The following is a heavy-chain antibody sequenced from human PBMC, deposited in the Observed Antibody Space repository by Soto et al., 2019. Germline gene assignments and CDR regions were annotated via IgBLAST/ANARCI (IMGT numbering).Heavy chain of an antibody. CDR3: AYYYAFCSPTVISYFDS. J-gene: IGHJ4*02. Sequence: PGGSLRLSCAASGFTFAHYAMHWVRHSPGKGLEWVAFMSHDENRKLYSDSVKGRFTISRDNSKSTLYLQMSRLRAEDTAVYYYAYYYAFCSPTVISYFDSWGLGTLVTVSS. CDR2: MSHDENRK. D-gene: IGHD3-3*01. CDR1: GFTFAHYA. V-gene: IGHV3-30*03.